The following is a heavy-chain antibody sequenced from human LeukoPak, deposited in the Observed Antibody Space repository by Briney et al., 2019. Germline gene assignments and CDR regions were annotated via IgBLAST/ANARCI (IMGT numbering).Heavy chain of an antibody. CDR3: AKPYQLLFYFYYYMDV. CDR1: GFTFSNYA. V-gene: IGHV3-23*01. D-gene: IGHD2-2*01. J-gene: IGHJ6*03. Sequence: GGSLRLSCAASGFTFSNYALCWVRQAPGKGLEWVSAVSYDAVSTYYADSVKGRFTISRDNSKNTLYLQMNSLRAEDTAVYYCAKPYQLLFYFYYYMDVWGKGTTVTVSS. CDR2: VSYDAVST.